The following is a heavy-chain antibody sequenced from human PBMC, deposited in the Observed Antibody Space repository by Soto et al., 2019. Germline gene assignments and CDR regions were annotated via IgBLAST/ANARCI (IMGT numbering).Heavy chain of an antibody. CDR3: ARGWGYDSSDYYYAY. CDR2: IIPMFGTA. D-gene: IGHD3-22*01. J-gene: IGHJ4*02. CDR1: GGTFSRHA. Sequence: QVQLVQSGAEVRKPGASVKVSCKASGGTFSRHAISWVRQAPGQGLEWMGGIIPMFGTANHAQKFQGRVTITADESTSTAYMELISLRSEDTAIYYCARGWGYDSSDYYYAYWGQGTVVIVSS. V-gene: IGHV1-69*01.